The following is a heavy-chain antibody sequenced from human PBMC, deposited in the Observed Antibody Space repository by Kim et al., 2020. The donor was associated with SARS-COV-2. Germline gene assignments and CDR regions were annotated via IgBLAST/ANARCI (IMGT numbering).Heavy chain of an antibody. D-gene: IGHD3-10*01. CDR2: INPNSGGT. V-gene: IGHV1-2*02. J-gene: IGHJ6*02. CDR1: GYTFTGYY. Sequence: ASVKVSCKASGYTFTGYYMHWVRQAPGQGLEWMGWINPNSGGTNYAQKFQGRVTMTRDTSISTAYMELSRLRSDDTAVYYCASPRIFSYITMVRGAAWESGMDVWGQGTTVNVSS. CDR3: ASPRIFSYITMVRGAAWESGMDV.